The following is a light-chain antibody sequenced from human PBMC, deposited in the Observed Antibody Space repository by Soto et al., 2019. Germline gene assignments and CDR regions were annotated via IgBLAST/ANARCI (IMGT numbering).Light chain of an antibody. CDR3: QQQYSTPWT. CDR1: QSVLYSSNNKNY. J-gene: IGKJ1*01. V-gene: IGKV4-1*01. Sequence: DIVMTQSPDSLAVSLGERATINCKSSQSVLYSSNNKNYLAWYQQKPGQPPKLLIYWASTRESGVPDRFSGSGAGAEFSTLISSLQDEDVAVYYCQQQYSTPWTFGQGTKVEIK. CDR2: WAS.